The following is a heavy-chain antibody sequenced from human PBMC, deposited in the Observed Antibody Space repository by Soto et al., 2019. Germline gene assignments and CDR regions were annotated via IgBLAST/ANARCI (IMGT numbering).Heavy chain of an antibody. CDR3: ARKVGLVGMDV. CDR1: GGSISSYY. CDR2: IYYSGST. Sequence: PSETLSLTCTVSGGSISSYYWSWIRQPPGKGLEWIGYIYYSGSTNYNPSLKSRVTISVDTSKNQFSLKLSSVTAADTAVYYCARKVGLVGMDVWGQGTTVTVSS. J-gene: IGHJ6*02. V-gene: IGHV4-59*01. D-gene: IGHD1-26*01.